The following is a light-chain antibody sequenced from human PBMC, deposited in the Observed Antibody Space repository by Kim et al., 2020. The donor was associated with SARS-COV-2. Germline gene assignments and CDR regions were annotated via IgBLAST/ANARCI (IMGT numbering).Light chain of an antibody. J-gene: IGLJ1*01. Sequence: QSALTQPASLSGSPGQSITISCTGASSDVGGYDYVSWYQQHPGKAPKLIIYDVTKRPSGVPDRFSGSKSGNTASLTISGLQAEDESDYYCCSYAGSPPYVFGTGTKVTVL. CDR2: DVT. V-gene: IGLV2-11*01. CDR3: CSYAGSPPYV. CDR1: SSDVGGYDY.